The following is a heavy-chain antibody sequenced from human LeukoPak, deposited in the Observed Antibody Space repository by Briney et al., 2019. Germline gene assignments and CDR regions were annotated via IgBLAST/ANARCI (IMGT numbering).Heavy chain of an antibody. J-gene: IGHJ5*02. D-gene: IGHD2-15*01. Sequence: SETLSLTCTASGVSISSYYWSWIRQPAGKGLEWIGRIYTSGSTNYNPSLKSRVTMSVDTSKNQFSLKLSSVTAADTAVYYCARLGYCSGGSGLDWFDPWGQGTLVTVSS. CDR1: GVSISSYY. V-gene: IGHV4-4*07. CDR3: ARLGYCSGGSGLDWFDP. CDR2: IYTSGST.